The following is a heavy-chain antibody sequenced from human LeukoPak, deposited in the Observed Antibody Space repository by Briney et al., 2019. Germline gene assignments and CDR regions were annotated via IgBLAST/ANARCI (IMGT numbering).Heavy chain of an antibody. J-gene: IGHJ4*02. D-gene: IGHD3-22*01. V-gene: IGHV1-2*02. Sequence: ASVTVSCKASGYAFTGYYMHWVRQAPGRGLEWMGWINPNSGGTNYAQKFQGRVTMTRDTSISTAYMELSRLRSDDTAVYYCAHHYYDSSSGGLFDYWGQGTLVTVSS. CDR1: GYAFTGYY. CDR2: INPNSGGT. CDR3: AHHYYDSSSGGLFDY.